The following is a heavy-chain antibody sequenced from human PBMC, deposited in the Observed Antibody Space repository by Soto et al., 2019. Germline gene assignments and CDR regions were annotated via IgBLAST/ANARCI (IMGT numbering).Heavy chain of an antibody. J-gene: IGHJ4*02. V-gene: IGHV4-31*03. D-gene: IGHD3-10*01. Sequence: PSETLSLTCTVSGGSISSGGYYWSWIRQHPGKGLEWIGYIYYSGSTYYNPSLKSRVTISVDTSKNQFSLKLSSVTAADTAVYYCARAEGTMVRGVIILTNFDYWGQGTLVTVSS. CDR1: GGSISSGGYY. CDR3: ARAEGTMVRGVIILTNFDY. CDR2: IYYSGST.